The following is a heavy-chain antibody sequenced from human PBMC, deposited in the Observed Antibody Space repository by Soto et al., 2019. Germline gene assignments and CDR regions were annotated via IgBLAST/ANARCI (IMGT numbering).Heavy chain of an antibody. CDR1: GGSISSSSYY. CDR2: IYYSGST. V-gene: IGHV4-39*01. D-gene: IGHD6-13*01. CDR3: ASRQSSGWYGL. Sequence: QLQLQESGPGLVKPSETLSLTCTVSGGSISSSSYYWGWIRQPPGKGLEWIGSIYYSGSTYYNPSLKXRXTXSXXTSKNRFSLKLSSVTAADTAVYYCASRQSSGWYGLWGQGTLVTVSS. J-gene: IGHJ4*02.